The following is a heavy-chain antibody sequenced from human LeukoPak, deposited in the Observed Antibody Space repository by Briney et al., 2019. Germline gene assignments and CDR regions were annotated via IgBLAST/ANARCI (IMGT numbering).Heavy chain of an antibody. D-gene: IGHD1-26*01. J-gene: IGHJ6*03. Sequence: GGSLRLSCAASEFSVGSNYMTWVRQAPGKGLEWVSLIYSGGSTYYADSVKGRFTISRDNSKNTLYLQMNSLRAEDTAVYYCARDPYSGNYGNYYYYYMDVWGKGTTVTISS. CDR3: ARDPYSGNYGNYYYYYMDV. V-gene: IGHV3-66*01. CDR1: EFSVGSNY. CDR2: IYSGGST.